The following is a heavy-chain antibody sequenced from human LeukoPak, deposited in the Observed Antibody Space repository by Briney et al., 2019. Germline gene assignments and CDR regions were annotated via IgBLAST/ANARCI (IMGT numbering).Heavy chain of an antibody. CDR2: ISISSDTI. J-gene: IGHJ4*02. CDR3: ARDEGSGFFDY. Sequence: PGGSLRLSCAASGFTLSSYSMNWVRQAPGKGLEWVSYISISSDTIYYADSVKGRFTISRDNAKNSLYLQMDSLRAEDTAVYYCARDEGSGFFDYWGQGTLVTVSS. D-gene: IGHD3-22*01. CDR1: GFTLSSYS. V-gene: IGHV3-48*04.